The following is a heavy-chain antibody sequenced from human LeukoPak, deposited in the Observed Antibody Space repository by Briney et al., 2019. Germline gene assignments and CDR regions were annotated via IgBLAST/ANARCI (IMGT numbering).Heavy chain of an antibody. D-gene: IGHD3-10*01. J-gene: IGHJ4*02. CDR1: GCSISSRSYY. CDR3: ARHSPTGSYYDY. V-gene: IGHV4-39*01. Sequence: SETLSLTCTVSGCSISSRSYYWGWIRQPPGKGLEWIGSINNSGSTYYNPSLKSRVTISVDTSKNQFSLKLSSVTAADTAVYYCARHSPTGSYYDYWGQGTLVTVSS. CDR2: INNSGST.